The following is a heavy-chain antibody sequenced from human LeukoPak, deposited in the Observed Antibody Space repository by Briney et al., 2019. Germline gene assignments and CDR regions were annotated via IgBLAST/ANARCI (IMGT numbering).Heavy chain of an antibody. CDR2: IYYSGST. J-gene: IGHJ6*02. V-gene: IGHV4-59*01. CDR3: ARDYYGSGSYYYGMDV. D-gene: IGHD3-10*01. CDR1: GGSISSYY. Sequence: SETLSLTCTVSGGSISSYYWSWIRQPPGKGLGWIGYIYYSGSTNYNPSLKSRVTISVDTSKNQFSLKLSSVTAADTAVYYCARDYYGSGSYYYGMDVWGQGTTVTVSS.